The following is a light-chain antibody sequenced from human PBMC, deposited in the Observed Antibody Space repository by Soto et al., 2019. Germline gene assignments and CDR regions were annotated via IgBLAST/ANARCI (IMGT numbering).Light chain of an antibody. V-gene: IGKV3-20*01. J-gene: IGKJ4*01. Sequence: EIVLTQPPGTLSLSPGERATLSCRASPSVSSSCFAWYQQKPGQAPRLLIYGASSRATGIPDRFSGGGSGTDFTLTISRLEPEDFAVYYCQKFSSHPLTCGGGTKVDI. CDR1: PSVSSSC. CDR3: QKFSSHPLT. CDR2: GAS.